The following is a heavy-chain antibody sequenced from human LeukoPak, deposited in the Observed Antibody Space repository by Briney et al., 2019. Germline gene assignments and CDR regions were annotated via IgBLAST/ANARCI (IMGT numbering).Heavy chain of an antibody. D-gene: IGHD5-18*01. J-gene: IGHJ6*02. CDR2: IIPIFGTA. Sequence: ALVKVSCKASGGTFSSYAISWVRQAPGQGLEWMGGIIPIFGTAKYAQKFQGRVTITADESTGTAYMELSSLRSEDTAVYYCARGVRGYSYGYDYYGMDVWGQGTTVTVSS. V-gene: IGHV1-69*13. CDR3: ARGVRGYSYGYDYYGMDV. CDR1: GGTFSSYA.